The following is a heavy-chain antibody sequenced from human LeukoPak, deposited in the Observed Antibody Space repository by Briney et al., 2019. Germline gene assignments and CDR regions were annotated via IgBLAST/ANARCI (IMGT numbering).Heavy chain of an antibody. J-gene: IGHJ4*02. CDR2: IYYSGST. D-gene: IGHD3-16*02. Sequence: SETLSLTCTVSGGSISISSYYWGWIRRPPGKGLEWIGSIYYSGSTYYNPSLKSRVTISVDTSKNQFSLKLSSVTAADTAVYYCARALRLGELSTTLIDYWGQGTLVTVSS. V-gene: IGHV4-39*01. CDR3: ARALRLGELSTTLIDY. CDR1: GGSISISSYY.